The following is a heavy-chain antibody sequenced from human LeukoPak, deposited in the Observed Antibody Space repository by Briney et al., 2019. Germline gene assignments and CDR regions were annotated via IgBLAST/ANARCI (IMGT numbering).Heavy chain of an antibody. CDR1: GFAFSDFW. Sequence: GGSLRLSCAASGFAFSDFWMHWVRQDPRKGLVWVSGINGDGRNINYADSVRGRFTISRDNAKNTLYLQMNTLRVEDTAVYYCTRDLMDYDVSTGLHHYYMDVWGQGTTVTISS. CDR3: TRDLMDYDVSTGLHHYYMDV. V-gene: IGHV3-74*01. D-gene: IGHD3-9*01. J-gene: IGHJ6*02. CDR2: INGDGRNI.